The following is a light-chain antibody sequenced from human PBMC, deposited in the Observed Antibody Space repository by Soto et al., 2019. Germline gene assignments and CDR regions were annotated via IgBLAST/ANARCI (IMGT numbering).Light chain of an antibody. V-gene: IGKV3-20*01. CDR3: QQYGSSALT. J-gene: IGKJ4*01. Sequence: LPQTPGTLSLSPGERATLSCRASQSVSSSYLAWYQQKPGQAPRLLIYGASSRATGIPDRFSGSGSGTDFTLTISRLEPEDFAVYYCQQYGSSALTFGGGTKVDIK. CDR1: QSVSSSY. CDR2: GAS.